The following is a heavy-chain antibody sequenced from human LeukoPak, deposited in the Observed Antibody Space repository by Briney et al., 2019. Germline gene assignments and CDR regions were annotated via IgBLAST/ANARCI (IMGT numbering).Heavy chain of an antibody. J-gene: IGHJ4*02. CDR3: ARDEAPPDYYDSSGYYPFDY. D-gene: IGHD3-22*01. Sequence: GGSLRLSCAASGFTFSSYEMNWVRQAPGKGLEWDSYISSSGSTIYYADSVKGRFTISRDNAKNSLYLQMNSLRAEDTAVYYCARDEAPPDYYDSSGYYPFDYWGQGTLVTVSS. V-gene: IGHV3-48*03. CDR1: GFTFSSYE. CDR2: ISSSGSTI.